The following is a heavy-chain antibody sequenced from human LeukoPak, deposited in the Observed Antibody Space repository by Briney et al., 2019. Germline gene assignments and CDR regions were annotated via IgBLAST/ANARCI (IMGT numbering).Heavy chain of an antibody. Sequence: GGSLRLSCTASGFTFSSYGMHWVRQAPGKGLEWVAVISYDGGNKYYADSVKGRFTISRDNSRNSLYLQMNSLRAEDTAVYYCAKSVAGNLNWFDPWGQGTLVTVSS. V-gene: IGHV3-30*18. D-gene: IGHD6-19*01. CDR3: AKSVAGNLNWFDP. J-gene: IGHJ5*02. CDR1: GFTFSSYG. CDR2: ISYDGGNK.